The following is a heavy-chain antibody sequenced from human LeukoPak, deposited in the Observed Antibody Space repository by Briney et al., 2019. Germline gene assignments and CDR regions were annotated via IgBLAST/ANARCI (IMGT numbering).Heavy chain of an antibody. Sequence: GGSLRLSCAASGFTFSSYAMSWVRQAPGKGLEWVSAISGSGGSTYYADFVKGRFTISRDNSKNTLYLQMNSLRAEDTAVYYCAKDLEYYDILNGMDVWGQGTTVTVSS. CDR3: AKDLEYYDILNGMDV. D-gene: IGHD3-9*01. J-gene: IGHJ6*02. CDR1: GFTFSSYA. CDR2: ISGSGGST. V-gene: IGHV3-23*01.